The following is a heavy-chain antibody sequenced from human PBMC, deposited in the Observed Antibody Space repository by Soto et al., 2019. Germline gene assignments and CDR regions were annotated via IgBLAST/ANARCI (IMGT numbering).Heavy chain of an antibody. D-gene: IGHD2-8*01. V-gene: IGHV3-23*01. CDR1: GFTFNIYA. Sequence: AGGSLRLSCATSGFTFNIYAMSWVRQAPGKGLEWVSSIGGGDETYYADSVKGRFTISRDDSKGMVFLQLTSLSAEDTAMYYCAKDRMEYNSVWDPFDIWGRGTMVTVSS. CDR3: AKDRMEYNSVWDPFDI. J-gene: IGHJ3*02. CDR2: IGGGDET.